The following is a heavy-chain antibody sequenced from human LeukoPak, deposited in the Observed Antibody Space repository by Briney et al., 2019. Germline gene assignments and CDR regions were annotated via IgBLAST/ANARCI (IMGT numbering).Heavy chain of an antibody. CDR3: AKFPYYDILTGYYPWYYYYGMDV. D-gene: IGHD3-9*01. CDR2: ISGSGGST. J-gene: IGHJ6*02. Sequence: GGSLRLSCAASGFTFSSYAMSWVRQAPGKGLEWVSAISGSGGSTYYADSAKGRFTISRDNSKNTLYLQMNSLRAEDTAVYYCAKFPYYDILTGYYPWYYYYGMDVWGQGTTVTVSS. CDR1: GFTFSSYA. V-gene: IGHV3-23*01.